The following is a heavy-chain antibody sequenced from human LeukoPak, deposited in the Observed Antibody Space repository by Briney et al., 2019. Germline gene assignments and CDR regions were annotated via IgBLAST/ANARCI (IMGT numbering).Heavy chain of an antibody. V-gene: IGHV3-11*01. CDR1: GFTFSDYY. CDR3: ARGTTVTSYYFDY. J-gene: IGHJ4*02. D-gene: IGHD4-17*01. CDR2: ISSSGSTI. Sequence: GGSLRLSCAASGFTFSDYYMSWIRQAPGKGLEWVSYISSSGSTIYYADSVKGRFTITRDNAKNSLYLQMNSLRAEDTAVYYCARGTTVTSYYFDYWGQGTLVTVSS.